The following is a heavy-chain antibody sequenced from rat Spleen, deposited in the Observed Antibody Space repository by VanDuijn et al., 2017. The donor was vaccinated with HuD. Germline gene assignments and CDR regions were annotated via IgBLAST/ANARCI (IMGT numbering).Heavy chain of an antibody. D-gene: IGHD1-1*01. V-gene: IGHV5-25*01. CDR2: INYDGSNT. J-gene: IGHJ3*01. CDR1: GFTFSNYD. CDR3: ARVGRSRLQGFAN. Sequence: EVQLVESGGGLVQPGRSMKLSCAASGFTFSNYDMAWVRQAPTKGLEWVASINYDGSNTYYQDSVKGRFTISRDNAKSTLYLQMDSLRSEDTATYYCARVGRSRLQGFANWGQGTLVTVSS.